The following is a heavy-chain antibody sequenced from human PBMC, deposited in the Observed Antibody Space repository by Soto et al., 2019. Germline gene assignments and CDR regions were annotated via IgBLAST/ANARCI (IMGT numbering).Heavy chain of an antibody. CDR2: ISVSGDNI. V-gene: IGHV3-48*01. J-gene: IGHJ4*02. Sequence: GGSLRLSCLASGFSFNSFNMNWIRRAPGRGLEWVAYISVSGDNIYYGDSMQGRFTISRDNSKRSVFLDLNSLRVEDTAVYYCARDLGLLKSMFDYWGQGTLVTVSS. CDR3: ARDLGLLKSMFDY. D-gene: IGHD2-8*01. CDR1: GFSFNSFN.